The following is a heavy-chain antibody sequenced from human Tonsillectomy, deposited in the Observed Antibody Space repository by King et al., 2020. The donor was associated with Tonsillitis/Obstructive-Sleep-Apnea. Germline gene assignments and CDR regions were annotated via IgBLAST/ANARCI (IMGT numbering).Heavy chain of an antibody. CDR2: IWYDGSNK. Sequence: VQLVESGGGVFQPGRSLRLSCAASGFTFSSYAMHWVRQAPGKGLEWVAVIWYDGSNKYYADSVKGRFTISRDNSKNTLYLQMNSLRAEDTAVYYCARDGVLRFLEWLLGNWYFDLWGRGTLVTVSS. D-gene: IGHD3-3*01. CDR1: GFTFSSYA. V-gene: IGHV3-33*01. J-gene: IGHJ2*01. CDR3: ARDGVLRFLEWLLGNWYFDL.